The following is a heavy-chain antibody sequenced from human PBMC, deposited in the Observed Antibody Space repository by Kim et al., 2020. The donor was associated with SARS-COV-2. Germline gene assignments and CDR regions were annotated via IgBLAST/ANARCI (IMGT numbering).Heavy chain of an antibody. V-gene: IGHV1-46*01. Sequence: ASVKVSCKTSGYTFTTYYIHWVRQAPGQGLEWMGIVNPSRGDTTYAQKFQGRITMNRDTSTNTVHMELSGLRSEDTALYYCARHSGSHYHPYYIDVWGKGTAVTVSS. CDR3: ARHSGSHYHPYYIDV. J-gene: IGHJ6*03. CDR1: GYTFTTYY. D-gene: IGHD1-26*01. CDR2: VNPSRGDT.